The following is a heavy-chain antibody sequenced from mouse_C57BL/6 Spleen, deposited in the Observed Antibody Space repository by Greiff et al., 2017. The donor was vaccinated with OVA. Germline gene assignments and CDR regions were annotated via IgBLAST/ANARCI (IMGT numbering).Heavy chain of an antibody. CDR2: ISGGSSTI. Sequence: EVQVVESGGGLVKPGGSLKLSCAASGFTFSDYGMHWVRQAPEKGLEWVAYISGGSSTIYYPDTVKGRFTISRDNAKNTLFLQMTSLRSEDTAMFYCAKDDCYYAMDYWGQGTSVTVSS. V-gene: IGHV5-17*01. CDR1: GFTFSDYG. D-gene: IGHD2-4*01. CDR3: AKDDCYYAMDY. J-gene: IGHJ4*01.